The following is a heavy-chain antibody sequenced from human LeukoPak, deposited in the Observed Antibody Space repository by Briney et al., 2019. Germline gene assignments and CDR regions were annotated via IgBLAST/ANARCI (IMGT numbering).Heavy chain of an antibody. D-gene: IGHD5-24*01. CDR1: EFTFTSYE. CDR2: ISSSGNTI. Sequence: PGGSLRLSCAASEFTFTSYELNWVRQAPGKGLEWVSYISSSGNTISYADSVKGRFTISRDNAKNSLYLQMNSLRAEDTAVYYCARASDPWLQLTWGQGTLVTVSS. J-gene: IGHJ5*02. V-gene: IGHV3-48*03. CDR3: ARASDPWLQLT.